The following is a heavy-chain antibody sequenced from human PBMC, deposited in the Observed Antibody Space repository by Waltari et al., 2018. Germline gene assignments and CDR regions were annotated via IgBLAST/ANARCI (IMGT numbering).Heavy chain of an antibody. J-gene: IGHJ4*02. Sequence: QVQLVQSGAEVKKPGASVKVSCKASGYTFTSYYMHWVRQAPGQGLEWMGIINPSGGTANYAQKFQGRVTITADESTSTAYMELSSLRSEDTAVYYCAREGYGSGSFWYWGQGTLVTVSS. D-gene: IGHD3-10*01. CDR2: INPSGGTA. V-gene: IGHV1-46*01. CDR3: AREGYGSGSFWY. CDR1: GYTFTSYY.